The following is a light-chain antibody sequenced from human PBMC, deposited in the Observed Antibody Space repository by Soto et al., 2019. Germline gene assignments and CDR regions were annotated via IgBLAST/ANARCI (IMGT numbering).Light chain of an antibody. V-gene: IGLV1-40*01. CDR3: QSYDSSLSGSV. Sequence: QSVLTQPPSVSGAPGQRVTISCTGSSSNIGAGYDVHWYQHLPGTAPKLLIYDNNNRPSGVPDRFSGSKSGTSASLAITGLQAEDEADYYCQSYDSSLSGSVFGGGTPLTVL. CDR2: DNN. J-gene: IGLJ2*01. CDR1: SSNIGAGYD.